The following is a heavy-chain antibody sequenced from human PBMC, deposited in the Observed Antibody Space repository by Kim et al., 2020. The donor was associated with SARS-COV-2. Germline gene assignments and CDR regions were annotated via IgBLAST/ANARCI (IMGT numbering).Heavy chain of an antibody. J-gene: IGHJ1*01. V-gene: IGHV3-48*02. CDR2: ISSSSSTI. Sequence: GGSLRLSCAASGFTFSSYSMNWVRQAPGKGLEWVSYISSSSSTIYYADSVKGRFTISRDNAKNSLYLQMNSLRDEDTAVYYLPIDASILWWPTDTAASRYFQHWGQGTLVTVSS. CDR3: PIDASILWWPTDTAASRYFQH. CDR1: GFTFSSYS. D-gene: IGHD2-21*01.